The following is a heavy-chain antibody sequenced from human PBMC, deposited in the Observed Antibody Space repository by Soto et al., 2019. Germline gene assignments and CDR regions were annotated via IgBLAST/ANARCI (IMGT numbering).Heavy chain of an antibody. J-gene: IGHJ4*02. Sequence: QVQLVQSGAEVKKPGASVKVSCKTSGYTFTNFGLSWVRQAPGQGLEWMGWISAYNGNTNYAQNFQGRVTMSADTSTSTAYMALRSLRSDDTAVYYCARGWTPIDYWGPGTLVTVSS. CDR2: ISAYNGNT. CDR1: GYTFTNFG. V-gene: IGHV1-18*01. D-gene: IGHD2-15*01. CDR3: ARGWTPIDY.